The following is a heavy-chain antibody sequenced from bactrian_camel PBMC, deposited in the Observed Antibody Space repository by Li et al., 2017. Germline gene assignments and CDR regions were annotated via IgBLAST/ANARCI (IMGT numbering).Heavy chain of an antibody. V-gene: IGHV3S68*01. CDR2: IGNRGVT. CDR1: GYTSSTWF. J-gene: IGHJ4*01. D-gene: IGHD2*01. Sequence: VQLVESGGGSVQAGGSLRLSCTVSGYTSSTWFMAWFRQAQGKEREGVACIGNRGVTQYADSEKGRFTISKDNAQNYLYLKMNSLKPEDSAMYYCAAAGGPRWFSSLNEHAYDYWGQGTQVTVS. CDR3: AAAGGPRWFSSLNEHAYDY.